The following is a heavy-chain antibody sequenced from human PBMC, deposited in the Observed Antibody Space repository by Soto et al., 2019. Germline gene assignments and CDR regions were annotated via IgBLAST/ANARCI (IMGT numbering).Heavy chain of an antibody. V-gene: IGHV3-30-3*01. CDR3: ARDSQPPYSSGWYTFDP. J-gene: IGHJ5*02. Sequence: QVQLVESGGGVVQPGRSLRLSCAASGFTFSSYAMHWVRQAPGKGLEWVAVISYDGSNKYYADSVKGRFTISRDNSKNTLYLRMNSLRAEDTAVYYCARDSQPPYSSGWYTFDPWGQGTLVTVSS. CDR2: ISYDGSNK. CDR1: GFTFSSYA. D-gene: IGHD6-19*01.